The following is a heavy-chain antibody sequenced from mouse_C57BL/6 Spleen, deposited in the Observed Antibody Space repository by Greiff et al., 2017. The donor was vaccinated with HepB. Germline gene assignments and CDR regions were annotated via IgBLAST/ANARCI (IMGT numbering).Heavy chain of an antibody. CDR3: ARDYDYDGRVFDY. J-gene: IGHJ2*01. CDR2: IWTGGGT. Sequence: VQVVESGPGLVAPSQSLSITCTVSGFSLTSYAISWVRQPPGKGLEWLGVIWTGGGTNYNSALKSRLSISKDNSKSQVFLKMNSLQTDDTARYYCARDYDYDGRVFDYWGQGTTLTVSS. D-gene: IGHD2-4*01. CDR1: GFSLTSYA. V-gene: IGHV2-9-1*01.